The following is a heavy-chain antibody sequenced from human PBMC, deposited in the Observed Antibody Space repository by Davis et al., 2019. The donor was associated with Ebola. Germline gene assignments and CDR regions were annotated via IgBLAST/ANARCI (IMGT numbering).Heavy chain of an antibody. CDR1: GGSVSSGSYY. CDR2: IYYSGST. Sequence: SETLSLTCTVSGGSVSSGSYYWSWIRQPPGKGLEWIGYIYYSGSTNYNPSLKSRVTISVDTSKNQFSLKLSSVTAADTAVYYCARQNSHYDFWSASEPYYFDYWGQGALVTVSS. CDR3: ARQNSHYDFWSASEPYYFDY. V-gene: IGHV4-61*01. J-gene: IGHJ4*02. D-gene: IGHD3-3*01.